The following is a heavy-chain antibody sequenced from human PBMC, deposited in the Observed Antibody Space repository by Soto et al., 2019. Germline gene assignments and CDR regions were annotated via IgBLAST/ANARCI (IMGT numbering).Heavy chain of an antibody. CDR3: AREGRDSTVTTDYYYYGMDV. CDR2: INPSGGST. D-gene: IGHD4-17*01. V-gene: IGHV1-46*01. J-gene: IGHJ6*02. Sequence: ASVKVSCKASGYTFTSSYMHWVRQAPGQGLEWMGIINPSGGSTSYAQKFQGRVTMTRDTSTSTVYMELSSLRSEDTAVYYCAREGRDSTVTTDYYYYGMDVWGQGTTVTVSS. CDR1: GYTFTSSY.